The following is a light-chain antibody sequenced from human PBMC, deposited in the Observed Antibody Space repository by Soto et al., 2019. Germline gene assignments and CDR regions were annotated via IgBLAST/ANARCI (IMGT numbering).Light chain of an antibody. CDR2: AAS. CDR3: HQYDKAPKT. CDR1: QYMTRTY. V-gene: IGKV3-20*01. Sequence: EIVLTQSPGTLSLSPGERATLSCRASQYMTRTYIAWYQQKPGQAPRLLIYAASNRATGIPDKFSGSGSGTDYSLTITRLEPEDSAVYYCHQYDKAPKTFGQGTKVDIK. J-gene: IGKJ2*01.